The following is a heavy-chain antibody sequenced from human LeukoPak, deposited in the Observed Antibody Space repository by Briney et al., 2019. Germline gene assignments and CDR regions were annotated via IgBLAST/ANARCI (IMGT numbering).Heavy chain of an antibody. CDR1: GGSISTYY. D-gene: IGHD3-10*01. CDR2: VDHSEST. J-gene: IGHJ5*02. CDR3: ARVTPSFAHNWFDP. V-gene: IGHV4-4*08. Sequence: KSSETLSLTCTVSGGSISTYYWSWIRQTPDTGLAWIEDVDHSESTTYNPSLESRVTISVDTSKNQFSLKLTSMTAADTAVYHCARVTPSFAHNWFDPWGQGTLVIVSS.